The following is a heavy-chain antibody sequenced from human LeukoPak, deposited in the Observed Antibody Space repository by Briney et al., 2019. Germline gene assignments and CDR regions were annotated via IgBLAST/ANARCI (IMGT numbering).Heavy chain of an antibody. CDR2: ISEDGKKN. CDR1: GFPFSGYT. V-gene: IGHV3-30*04. D-gene: IGHD5-24*01. Sequence: TGGSLRLSCAASGFPFSGYTMHWVRQPPGKGLEWVALISEDGKKNYYADSVKGRFTISRENSNSTVYLQMNSLRPEDTAIYFCAREGRWVQLALDYWGQGTLVTVSS. CDR3: AREGRWVQLALDY. J-gene: IGHJ4*02.